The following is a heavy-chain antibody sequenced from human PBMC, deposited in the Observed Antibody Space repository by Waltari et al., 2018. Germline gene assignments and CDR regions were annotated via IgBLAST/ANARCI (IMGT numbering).Heavy chain of an antibody. V-gene: IGHV4-59*01. Sequence: QVQLQESGPGLVKPSETLSLTCTVSGGSISSYYWSWIRHPPGKGLEWIGYIYYSGSTNYNPSLKSRVTISVDTSKNQFSLKLSSVTAADTAVYYCARVDYYDFWSGYYSNWFDPWGQGTLVTVSS. D-gene: IGHD3-3*01. CDR3: ARVDYYDFWSGYYSNWFDP. CDR1: GGSISSYY. J-gene: IGHJ5*02. CDR2: IYYSGST.